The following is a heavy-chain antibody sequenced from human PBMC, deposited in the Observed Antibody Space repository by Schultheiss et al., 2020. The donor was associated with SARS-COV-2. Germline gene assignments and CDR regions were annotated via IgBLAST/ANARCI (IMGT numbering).Heavy chain of an antibody. J-gene: IGHJ4*02. Sequence: GGSLRLSCAASGFTFSSYEMNWVRQAPGKGLEWVSAISGSGGSTYYADSVKGRLTISRDNSRNTVYLQMNSLSAEDTAVYYCAKTYSRGWGAFDNWGQGTLVTVSS. CDR1: GFTFSSYE. V-gene: IGHV3-23*01. CDR3: AKTYSRGWGAFDN. CDR2: ISGSGGST. D-gene: IGHD6-19*01.